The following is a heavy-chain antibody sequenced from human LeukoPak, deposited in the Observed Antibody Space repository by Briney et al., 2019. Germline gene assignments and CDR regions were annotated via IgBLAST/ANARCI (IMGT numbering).Heavy chain of an antibody. CDR1: GFSFSNYP. CDR3: ARERDDYSFDY. CDR2: VSHDSSKK. V-gene: IGHV3-30*04. J-gene: IGHJ4*02. D-gene: IGHD4-11*01. Sequence: GGSLRLSCVASGFSFSNYPMHWVRQSPGKGLEWVAVVSHDSSKKYYADSTKGRFTISRDNSKNTVYLQMNSLRVEDTALYYCARERDDYSFDYWGQGTLVTVSS.